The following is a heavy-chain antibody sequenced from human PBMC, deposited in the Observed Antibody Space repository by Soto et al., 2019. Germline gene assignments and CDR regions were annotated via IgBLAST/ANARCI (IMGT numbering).Heavy chain of an antibody. Sequence: ASVKVSCKASGYTFTSYDINWLRPAAGQGPEWMGTVTPRNGDTAFAQKYQGIVTVTSNTSMSTVYMELSNLRSDDTAVYYCARGGSYWARRHYFDSWGQGTLVTVSS. CDR1: GYTFTSYD. J-gene: IGHJ4*02. D-gene: IGHD2-8*02. CDR2: VTPRNGDT. V-gene: IGHV1-8*02. CDR3: ARGGSYWARRHYFDS.